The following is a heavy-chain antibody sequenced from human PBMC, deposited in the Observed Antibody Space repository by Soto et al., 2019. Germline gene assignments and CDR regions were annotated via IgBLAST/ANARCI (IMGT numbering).Heavy chain of an antibody. CDR2: TRNKANSYTT. CDR3: ARVGRYDFWRGPDY. V-gene: IGHV3-72*01. Sequence: GGSLRLSCVASGFTFSDHYMDWVRQAPGKGLEWVGRTRNKANSYTTEYAASVKGRFTISRDDSKNSLYLQMNSLKTEDTALYYCARVGRYDFWRGPDYWGQGTLVTVSS. CDR1: GFTFSDHY. D-gene: IGHD3-3*01. J-gene: IGHJ4*02.